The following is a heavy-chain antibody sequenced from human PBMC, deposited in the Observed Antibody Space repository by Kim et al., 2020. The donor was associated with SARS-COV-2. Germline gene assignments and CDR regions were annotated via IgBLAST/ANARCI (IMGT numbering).Heavy chain of an antibody. D-gene: IGHD1-26*01. CDR3: AKGGGSYSNGMDV. J-gene: IGHJ6*02. V-gene: IGHV3-43D*03. Sequence: YHAASVKSRFTITRENSKNSLYHQRNGLRAEDTALYYCAKGGGSYSNGMDVWGQGTTVTVSS.